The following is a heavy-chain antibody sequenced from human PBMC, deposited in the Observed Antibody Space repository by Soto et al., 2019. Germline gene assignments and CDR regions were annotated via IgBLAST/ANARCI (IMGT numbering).Heavy chain of an antibody. V-gene: IGHV3-23*01. CDR3: AKGSIEYSASVDN. J-gene: IGHJ4*02. CDR2: ISARGGSL. D-gene: IGHD5-12*01. CDR1: GFSFSSYA. Sequence: EVQLLESGGGLVQPGGSLRLSCVASGFSFSSYAMVWVRQAPGKGLEWVSVISARGGSLYFADTVKGRFTISRDNSKNLLSLEMNSLRAEDTAIYFWAKGSIEYSASVDNWGQGTLVLVSS.